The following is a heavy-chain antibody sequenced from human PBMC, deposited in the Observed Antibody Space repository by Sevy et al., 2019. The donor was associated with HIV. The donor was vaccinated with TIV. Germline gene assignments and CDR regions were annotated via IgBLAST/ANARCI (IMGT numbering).Heavy chain of an antibody. Sequence: GGSLRLSCAASGFTLNKAWMNWVRQAPGKGLEWVGSIKSETDGGTTDYAEPVKGRFSISRDDSKNTLYLQMNSLKIEDTAVYYCSMEDGYNYFDYWGQGALVTVSS. CDR2: IKSETDGGTT. CDR1: GFTLNKAW. V-gene: IGHV3-15*07. CDR3: SMEDGYNYFDY. J-gene: IGHJ4*02. D-gene: IGHD5-12*01.